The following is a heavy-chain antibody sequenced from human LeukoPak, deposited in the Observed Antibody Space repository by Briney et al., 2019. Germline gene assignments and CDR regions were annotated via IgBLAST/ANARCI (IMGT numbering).Heavy chain of an antibody. V-gene: IGHV4-59*08. J-gene: IGHJ6*02. CDR1: GGSISSYY. D-gene: IGHD3-9*01. CDR2: IYYSGST. Sequence: SETLSLTCTVSGGSISSYYWSWIRQPPGKGLEWIGYIYYSGSTNYNPSLKSRVTISVDTSKNQFSLKLSSVTAADTAVYYCARHRHPEYYDILTGYSSAYCYGMDVWGQGTTVTVS. CDR3: ARHRHPEYYDILTGYSSAYCYGMDV.